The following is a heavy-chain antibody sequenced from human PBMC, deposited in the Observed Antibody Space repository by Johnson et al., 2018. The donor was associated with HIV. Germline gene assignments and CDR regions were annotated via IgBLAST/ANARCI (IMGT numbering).Heavy chain of an antibody. V-gene: IGHV3-7*05. CDR2: KKQDGREK. J-gene: IGHJ3*02. CDR1: GFTFSSYW. Sequence: MLLVESGGGLVQPGGSLRLSCAASGFTFSSYWMSWVRQAPGQGLVWVANKKQDGREKDYADSVKCRFTISGDNAKNSLYLQMNSLRAEDTAVYYCARVRGWEGGEVGDAFDIWGQGTMVTVSS. CDR3: ARVRGWEGGEVGDAFDI. D-gene: IGHD1-26*01.